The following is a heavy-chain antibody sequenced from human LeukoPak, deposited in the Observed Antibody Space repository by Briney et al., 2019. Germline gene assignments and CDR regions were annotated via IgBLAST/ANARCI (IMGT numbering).Heavy chain of an antibody. CDR2: IYYSGST. CDR1: GGSISSYY. J-gene: IGHJ4*02. Sequence: PSETLSLTCTVPGGSISSYYWSWIRQPPGKGLEWIGYIYYSGSTNYNPSLKSRVTISVDTSKNQFSLKLSSVTAADTAVYYCARLGFDYGDSDGYFDYWGQGTLVTVSS. D-gene: IGHD4-17*01. CDR3: ARLGFDYGDSDGYFDY. V-gene: IGHV4-59*08.